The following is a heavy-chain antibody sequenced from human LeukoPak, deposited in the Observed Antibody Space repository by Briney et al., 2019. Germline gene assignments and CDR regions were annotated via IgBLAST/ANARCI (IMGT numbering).Heavy chain of an antibody. CDR1: GGSISSSSYY. Sequence: SETLSLTCTVSGGSISSSSYYWGWIRRPPGKGLEWIGSIYYSGSTYYNPSLKSRVTISVDTSKNQFSLKLSSVTAADTAVYYCASPRAGSSGYPFDYWGQGTLVTVSS. CDR2: IYYSGST. CDR3: ASPRAGSSGYPFDY. V-gene: IGHV4-39*01. J-gene: IGHJ4*02. D-gene: IGHD3-22*01.